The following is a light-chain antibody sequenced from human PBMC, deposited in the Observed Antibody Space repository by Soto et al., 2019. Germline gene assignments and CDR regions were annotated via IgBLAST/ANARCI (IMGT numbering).Light chain of an antibody. J-gene: IGKJ2*01. CDR1: QSVLYSSNNKNY. Sequence: DIVMTQSLDSLAVSLGERATINCKSSQSVLYSSNNKNYLAWYQQKPGQPPKLLIYWASTRESGVPDRFSGSGSGTDFTLTISSLQAGDVAVYYCQQYYSTPQTFGQGTKLEIK. CDR3: QQYYSTPQT. CDR2: WAS. V-gene: IGKV4-1*01.